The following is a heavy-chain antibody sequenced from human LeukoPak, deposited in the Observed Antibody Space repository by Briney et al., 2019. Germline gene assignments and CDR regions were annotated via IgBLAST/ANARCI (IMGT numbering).Heavy chain of an antibody. CDR2: IYYSGST. D-gene: IGHD2-2*01. J-gene: IGHJ5*02. V-gene: IGHV4-31*03. CDR3: GRYCSSTSCYGYNWFDP. CDR1: GGAISSGGYY. Sequence: SETLSLTCTVSGGAISSGGYYWSWIRQHPGNGLEWIGYIYYSGSTYYNPSHKSRVTISVDTSKNQFSLKLSSVTAADTAVYYCGRYCSSTSCYGYNWFDPWGQGTLVTVSS.